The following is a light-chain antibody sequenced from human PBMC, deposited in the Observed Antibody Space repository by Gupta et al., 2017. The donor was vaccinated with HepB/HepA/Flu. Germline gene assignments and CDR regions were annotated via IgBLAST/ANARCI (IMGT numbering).Light chain of an antibody. CDR2: DAS. CDR3: QQRSNWPQWT. V-gene: IGKV3-11*01. J-gene: IGKJ1*01. CDR1: QSVSSY. Sequence: EIVLTQSPATLSLSPGERATLSCRASQSVSSYLAWYQQKPGQAPRLLIYDASNRATGIPARFSGSGSWTDFSLPISSRVPEDFAVYYCQQRSNWPQWTFGQGTKVEIK.